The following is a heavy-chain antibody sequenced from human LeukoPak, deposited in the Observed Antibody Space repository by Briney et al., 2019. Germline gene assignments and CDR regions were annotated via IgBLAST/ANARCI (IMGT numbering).Heavy chain of an antibody. V-gene: IGHV4-61*02. CDR3: ARDSPPSYCSAGSCYFDP. J-gene: IGHJ5*02. CDR2: ISTSKTT. CDR1: GGSISSGSYY. D-gene: IGHD2-15*01. Sequence: PSETLSLTCTVSGGSISSGSYYWSWIRQPAGKGLEWIGRISTSKTTNYNPSLKSRVAISVDTSKNQFSLNLSSVTAADTAVYYCARDSPPSYCSAGSCYFDPWAREPWSPSPQ.